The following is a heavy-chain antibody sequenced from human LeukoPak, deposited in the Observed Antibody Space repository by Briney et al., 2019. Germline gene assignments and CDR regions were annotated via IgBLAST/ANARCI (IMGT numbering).Heavy chain of an antibody. CDR2: IGRYGVTA. V-gene: IGHV3-48*03. CDR1: GFTLSTYE. D-gene: IGHD1-14*01. J-gene: IGHJ6*02. CDR3: ATLSDRNFYYSYGLDV. Sequence: GGSLRLSCAASGFTLSTYEMNWVRQAPGKGLEWVAYIGRYGVTAYYADSVKGRFTISGDNAKNSLNLQMNSLRAEDTAVYYCATLSDRNFYYSYGLDVWGQGTTVTVS.